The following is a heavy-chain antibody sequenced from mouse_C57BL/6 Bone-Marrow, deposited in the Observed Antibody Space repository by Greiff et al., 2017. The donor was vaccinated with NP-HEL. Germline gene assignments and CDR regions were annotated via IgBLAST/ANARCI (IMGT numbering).Heavy chain of an antibody. V-gene: IGHV1-52*01. J-gene: IGHJ1*03. Sequence: VQLQQPGAELVRPGSSVKLSCKASGYTFTSYWMHWVKQRPIQGLEWIGNIDPSDSETHYNQKFKDKATLTVDKSSSTAYMQLSSLTSEDSAVDYCARGNGYLDVWGTGTTVTVSS. D-gene: IGHD2-2*01. CDR2: IDPSDSET. CDR1: GYTFTSYW. CDR3: ARGNGYLDV.